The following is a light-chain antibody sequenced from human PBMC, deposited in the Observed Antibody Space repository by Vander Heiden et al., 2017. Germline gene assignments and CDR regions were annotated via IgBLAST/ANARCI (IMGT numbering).Light chain of an antibody. V-gene: IGLV1-44*01. J-gene: IGLJ3*02. CDR2: SNN. CDR1: SSNIGSNT. CDR3: AAWDDSLNGQWV. Sequence: SVLTQPPSASGTPGQRVTISCSGSSSNIGSNTVNWYQQLPGTAPKLLIYSNNQRPSGVPDRFSGSKSGTSASPAISGLQSEDEADYYCAAWDDSLNGQWVFGGGTKLTVL.